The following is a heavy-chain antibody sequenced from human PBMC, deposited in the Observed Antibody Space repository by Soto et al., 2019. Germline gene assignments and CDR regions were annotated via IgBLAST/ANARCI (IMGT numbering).Heavy chain of an antibody. CDR2: ISRSSCYI. CDR3: ATLISMIVPVAPYDY. Sequence: GGCLRLSCSPSGFNFSSHSMNWVRSATKKGLEWVSPISRSSCYIYYADSVKGRCTISRDNAKNSLYLQMNSQRAEDTAVYYCATLISMIVPVAPYDYWGQGTLVAVSS. J-gene: IGHJ4*02. V-gene: IGHV3-21*01. D-gene: IGHD3-22*01. CDR1: GFNFSSHS.